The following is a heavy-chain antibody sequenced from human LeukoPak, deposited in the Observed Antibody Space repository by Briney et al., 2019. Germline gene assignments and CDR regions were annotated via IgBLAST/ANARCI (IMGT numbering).Heavy chain of an antibody. J-gene: IGHJ4*02. CDR3: ARDLGSGSYYAFGY. D-gene: IGHD3-10*01. V-gene: IGHV4-31*03. Sequence: SETLSLTCTVSGGSISSGGFYWGWIGQHPGKGLEWIGYIYYSGSTYYNPSLKSRVTISVDTSKNQFSLKLSSVTAADTAVYYCARDLGSGSYYAFGYWGQGTLVTVSS. CDR2: IYYSGST. CDR1: GGSISSGGFY.